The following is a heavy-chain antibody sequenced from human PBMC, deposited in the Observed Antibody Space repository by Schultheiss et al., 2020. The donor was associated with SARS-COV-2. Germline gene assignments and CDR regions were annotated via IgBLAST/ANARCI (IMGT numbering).Heavy chain of an antibody. CDR2: IYHSGST. CDR3: AREDYGDYEPYYFDY. V-gene: IGHV4-4*02. Sequence: SETLSLTCAVSGGSISSSNWWSWVRQPPGKGLEWIGEIYHSGSTNYNPSLKSRVTISVDKSKNQFSLKLSSVTAADTAVYYCAREDYGDYEPYYFDYWGQGTLVTVSS. D-gene: IGHD4-17*01. CDR1: GGSISSSNW. J-gene: IGHJ4*02.